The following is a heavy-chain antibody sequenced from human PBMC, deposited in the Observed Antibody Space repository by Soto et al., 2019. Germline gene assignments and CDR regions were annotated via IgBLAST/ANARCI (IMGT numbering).Heavy chain of an antibody. Sequence: GGSLRLSCAASGFTFSSYAMSWVRQAPGKGLEWVSAISGSGGSTYYADSVKGRFTISRDNSKNTLYLQMNSLRAEDTAVYYCAKTLNYCSGGSCYSKKSYYYYYYMDVWGKGTTVTVSS. J-gene: IGHJ6*03. V-gene: IGHV3-23*01. CDR2: ISGSGGST. CDR1: GFTFSSYA. D-gene: IGHD2-15*01. CDR3: AKTLNYCSGGSCYSKKSYYYYYYMDV.